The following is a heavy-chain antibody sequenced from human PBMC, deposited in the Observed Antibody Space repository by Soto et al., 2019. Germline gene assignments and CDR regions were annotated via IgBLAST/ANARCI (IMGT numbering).Heavy chain of an antibody. CDR2: ISAYNGNT. Sequence: QVQLVQSGAEVKKPGASVKVSCKASGYTFTSYGISWVRQAPGQGLEWIGWISAYNGNTNYAQKLQGRVTMTTDTSPRAADMELRSLRSDDTTVYYCARDLLAAAGTQGYWWQGTLVTVSS. CDR1: GYTFTSYG. D-gene: IGHD6-13*01. V-gene: IGHV1-18*01. J-gene: IGHJ4*02. CDR3: ARDLLAAAGTQGY.